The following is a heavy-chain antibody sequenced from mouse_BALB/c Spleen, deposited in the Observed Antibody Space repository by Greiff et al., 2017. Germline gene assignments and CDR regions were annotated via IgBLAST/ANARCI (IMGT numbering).Heavy chain of an antibody. J-gene: IGHJ2*01. D-gene: IGHD2-4*01. CDR1: GYSITSDYA. CDR2: ISYSGST. V-gene: IGHV3-2*02. CDR3: AMITTGRHFDY. Sequence: EVQLQGSGPGLVKPSQSLSLTCTVTGYSITSDYAWNWIRQFPGNKLEWMGYISYSGSTSYNPSLKSRISITRDTSKNQFFLQLNSVTTEDTATYYCAMITTGRHFDYWGQGTTLTVSS.